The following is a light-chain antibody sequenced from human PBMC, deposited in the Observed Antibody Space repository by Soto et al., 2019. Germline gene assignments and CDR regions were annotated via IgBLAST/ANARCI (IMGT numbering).Light chain of an antibody. CDR2: MGS. J-gene: IGKJ1*01. Sequence: DIVMTQSPLSLPVTPGQPASISCRSSQSLLYSNGNNYLDWYLQKPGQSPQVLIYMGSNRASGVTDRFSGSGSGTDFTLKISRVEAEDVGVYYCMQALQTPRTFGQGTKVEIK. CDR3: MQALQTPRT. V-gene: IGKV2-28*01. CDR1: QSLLYSNGNNY.